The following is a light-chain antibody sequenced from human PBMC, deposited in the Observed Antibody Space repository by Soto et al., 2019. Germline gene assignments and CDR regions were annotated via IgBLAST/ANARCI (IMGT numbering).Light chain of an antibody. Sequence: VMTQSPATLSASPGDRTTLSCRASQSVGTNLSWYQQKPGQAPRLLIYKTSTRSTGVPARFSGGGSGAEFTLPIISRQYEDIAVYYCRQYGNCPRTFGGGTKVDIK. CDR3: RQYGNCPRT. CDR1: QSVGTN. J-gene: IGKJ4*01. V-gene: IGKV3-15*01. CDR2: KTS.